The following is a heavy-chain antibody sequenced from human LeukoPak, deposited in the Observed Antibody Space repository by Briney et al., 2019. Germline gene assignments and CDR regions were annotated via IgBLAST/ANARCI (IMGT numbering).Heavy chain of an antibody. V-gene: IGHV3-30*04. CDR2: ISHDGADE. J-gene: IGHJ4*02. CDR3: TRADDSENSYRSSKY. D-gene: IGHD3-10*01. CDR1: GVTLKNYV. Sequence: PGRSLRLSCAASGVTLKNYVMYWVRQAPGKGLEWAAGISHDGADENYADSVKGRFSISRDDSEGTVYLQMHGLRTEDTAVYYCTRADDSENSYRSSKYWGQGTLVTVSS.